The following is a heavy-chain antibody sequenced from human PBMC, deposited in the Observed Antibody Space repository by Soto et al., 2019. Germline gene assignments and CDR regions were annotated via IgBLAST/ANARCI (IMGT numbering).Heavy chain of an antibody. CDR3: ASECCSGGRCYYYGMDV. J-gene: IGHJ6*02. Sequence: QVQLVESGGGVVQPGRSLRLSCAASGFTFSSYGMHWVRQAPGKGLEWVAVIWYDGSNKYYADSVKGRFTISRDNSKNTLYLQINSLRAEDTAVYYCASECCSGGRCYYYGMDVWGQGTTVSVPS. CDR2: IWYDGSNK. V-gene: IGHV3-33*01. D-gene: IGHD2-15*01. CDR1: GFTFSSYG.